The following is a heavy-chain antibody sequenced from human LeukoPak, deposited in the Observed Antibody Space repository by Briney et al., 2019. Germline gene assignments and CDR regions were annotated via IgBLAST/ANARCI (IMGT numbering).Heavy chain of an antibody. J-gene: IGHJ4*02. V-gene: IGHV3-48*03. CDR2: ISSSGSTI. Sequence: GGSLRLSCAASGFTFSSYEMNWVRQAPGKGLEWVSYISSSGSTIYYADFVKGRFTISRDNAKNSLYLQMNSLRAEDTAVYYCARGSYYYDSSGYYYRSICDYWGQGTLVTVSS. CDR3: ARGSYYYDSSGYYYRSICDY. CDR1: GFTFSSYE. D-gene: IGHD3-22*01.